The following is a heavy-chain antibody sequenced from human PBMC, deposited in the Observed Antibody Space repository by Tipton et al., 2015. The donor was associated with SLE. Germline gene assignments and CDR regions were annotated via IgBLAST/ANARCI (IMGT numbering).Heavy chain of an antibody. CDR3: AERYDTFEI. CDR2: IASSDYYR. V-gene: IGHV3-21*04. CDR1: GFTFISYS. D-gene: IGHD1-1*01. Sequence: SLRLSCEASGFTFISYSMNWVRQAPGKGLEWVSSIASSDYYRYYADSVKGRFTVSRDNAKNSLYLQMDSLRAEDTALYYCAERYDTFEIWGQGTMVTVSS. J-gene: IGHJ3*02.